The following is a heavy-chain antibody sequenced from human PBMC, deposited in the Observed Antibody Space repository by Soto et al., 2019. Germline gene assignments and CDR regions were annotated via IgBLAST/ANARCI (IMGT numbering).Heavy chain of an antibody. D-gene: IGHD1-20*01. Sequence: EMQLLESGGGLVKPGGSLRVSCTASGFTFTDFAMSWVRQAPGKGLEWVSAISVSGGSTYYADSVKGRFTISRDNSNNTLYLQLNSLRVEDTAVYYCAKETGNNRYYYYFSPMDVWGQGTTVTVSS. J-gene: IGHJ6*02. CDR3: AKETGNNRYYYYFSPMDV. CDR2: ISVSGGST. CDR1: GFTFTDFA. V-gene: IGHV3-23*01.